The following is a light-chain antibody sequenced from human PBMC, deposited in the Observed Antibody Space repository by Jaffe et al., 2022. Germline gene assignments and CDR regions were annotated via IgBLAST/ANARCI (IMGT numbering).Light chain of an antibody. J-gene: IGKJ1*01. CDR3: QQYGSSPT. CDR2: GAS. Sequence: EIVLTQSPGTLSLSPGERATLSCRASQSVSSNYLAWYQQKPGQAPRLLIYGASRRATGIPDRLSGSGSGTDFTLTISRLEPEDFAVYYCQQYGSSPTFGQGTKVEIK. CDR1: QSVSSNY. V-gene: IGKV3-20*01.